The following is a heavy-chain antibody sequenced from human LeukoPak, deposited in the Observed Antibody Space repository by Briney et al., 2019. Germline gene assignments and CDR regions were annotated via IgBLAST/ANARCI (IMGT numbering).Heavy chain of an antibody. CDR1: GVSISSYY. D-gene: IGHD3-22*01. Sequence: SETLSLTCNVSGVSISSYYWSWIRQPPGKELVWSGYIYYSGSTCYNPSLTSRVTMSVDTSKHHFSLNLTAVTAADTAVYYCARNFDTSGYYVFFDYWGQGALVTVSS. CDR2: IYYSGST. V-gene: IGHV4-59*01. CDR3: ARNFDTSGYYVFFDY. J-gene: IGHJ4*02.